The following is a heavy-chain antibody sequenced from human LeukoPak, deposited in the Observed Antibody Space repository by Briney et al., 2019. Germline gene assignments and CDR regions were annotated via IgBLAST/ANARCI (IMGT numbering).Heavy chain of an antibody. D-gene: IGHD2-15*01. J-gene: IGHJ4*02. CDR3: ARSGPVVVVAATQGHFDY. V-gene: IGHV1-69*05. Sequence: GASVKVSCKASGYTFTSYGISWVRQAPGQGLEWMGGIIPIFGTANYAQKFQGRVTITTDESTSAAYMELSSLRSEDTAVYYCARSGPVVVVAATQGHFDYWGQGTLVTVSS. CDR1: GYTFTSYG. CDR2: IIPIFGTA.